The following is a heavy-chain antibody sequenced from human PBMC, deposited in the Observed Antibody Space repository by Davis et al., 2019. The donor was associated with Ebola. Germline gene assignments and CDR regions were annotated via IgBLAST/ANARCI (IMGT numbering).Heavy chain of an antibody. CDR3: ATLIAAAGEYFDY. V-gene: IGHV4-34*01. D-gene: IGHD6-13*01. Sequence: PSETLSLTCAVYGGSFSGYYWSWIRQPPGKGLEWIGEINHSGSTNYNPSLKSRVTISVDTSKNQFSLKLSSVTAADTAVYYCATLIAAAGEYFDYWGQGTLVTVSS. CDR2: INHSGST. J-gene: IGHJ4*02. CDR1: GGSFSGYY.